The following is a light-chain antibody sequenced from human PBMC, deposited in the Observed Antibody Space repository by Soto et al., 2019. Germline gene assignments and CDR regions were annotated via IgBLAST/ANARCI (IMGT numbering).Light chain of an antibody. CDR1: NSDVGRYNS. V-gene: IGLV2-11*01. Sequence: QSALTQPHSVSWSPGQSVTISCTGTNSDVGRYNSVSWYQQLPGKAPKIIISAVRQRPSGVPDRFSGSKSGNTASLTISGLQADDEADYFCFSYTANDNWVFGGGTKVTVL. CDR3: FSYTANDNWV. CDR2: AVR. J-gene: IGLJ3*02.